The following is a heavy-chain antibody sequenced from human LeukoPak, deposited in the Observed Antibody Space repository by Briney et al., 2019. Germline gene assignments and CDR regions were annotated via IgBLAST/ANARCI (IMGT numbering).Heavy chain of an antibody. CDR1: GFTFSSYG. J-gene: IGHJ6*02. CDR2: IWYDGSNK. V-gene: IGHV3-33*01. Sequence: PGRSLRLSCAASGFTFSSYGMHWVRQAPGKGLEWVAVIWYDGSNKYYANSVKGRFTISRDNSKNTLYLQMNSLRAEDTAVYYCARDRSGMDVWGQGTTVTVSS. CDR3: ARDRSGMDV.